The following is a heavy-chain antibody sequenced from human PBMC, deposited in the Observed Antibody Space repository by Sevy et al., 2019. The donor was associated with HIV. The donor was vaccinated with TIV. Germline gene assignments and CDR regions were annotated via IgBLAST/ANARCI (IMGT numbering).Heavy chain of an antibody. CDR1: GFTFDDCA. CDR2: ISWNSGRI. D-gene: IGHD5-12*01. Sequence: GGSLRLSCAASGFTFDDCAMHWVRQAPGKGLEWVSGISWNSGRIGYADSVKGRLTISRDNAKNSLSRQMNNLRTEDTAFCYCAKDIGRGEMVAATMGYWGQGTLVTVSS. CDR3: AKDIGRGEMVAATMGY. V-gene: IGHV3-9*01. J-gene: IGHJ4*02.